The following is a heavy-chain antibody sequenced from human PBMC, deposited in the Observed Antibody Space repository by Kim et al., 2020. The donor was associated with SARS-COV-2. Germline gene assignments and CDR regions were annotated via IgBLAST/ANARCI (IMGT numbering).Heavy chain of an antibody. CDR3: AREAVAGSSSARFDY. J-gene: IGHJ4*02. V-gene: IGHV1-3*01. Sequence: QKYQGRDTMTRDTAESTAYMELSSLRSEDTAVYYCAREAVAGSSSARFDYWGQGTLVTVSS. D-gene: IGHD6-19*01.